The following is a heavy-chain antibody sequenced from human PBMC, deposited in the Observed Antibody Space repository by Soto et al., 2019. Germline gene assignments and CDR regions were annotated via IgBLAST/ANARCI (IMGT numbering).Heavy chain of an antibody. CDR2: IYFSGNT. V-gene: IGHV4-30-4*01. J-gene: IGHJ5*02. Sequence: HVQLQESGPGLVKPSETLSLTCTVSGGSISSGDYYWSWILQPPGTGLEWIGYIYFSGNTYYNPSLRRRVTISLDTSKSPFSLTLSSMTAADTAVSYCASGSVAGMDSLDAWGQGTLVTVYS. CDR3: ASGSVAGMDSLDA. D-gene: IGHD6-19*01. CDR1: GGSISSGDYY.